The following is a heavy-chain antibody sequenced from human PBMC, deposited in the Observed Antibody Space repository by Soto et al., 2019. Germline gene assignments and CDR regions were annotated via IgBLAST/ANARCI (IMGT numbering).Heavy chain of an antibody. J-gene: IGHJ4*02. CDR2: INHSGSN. Sequence: SETLSLTCAVYGGSFSGYYWSWIRQPPGKGLEWIGEINHSGSNNYNPALKSRVTISVDTSKNQFTLKLSSVTAADTAVYYCARGRLFEYCSGGSCYFDYWGQGTLVTVSS. D-gene: IGHD2-15*01. V-gene: IGHV4-34*01. CDR1: GGSFSGYY. CDR3: ARGRLFEYCSGGSCYFDY.